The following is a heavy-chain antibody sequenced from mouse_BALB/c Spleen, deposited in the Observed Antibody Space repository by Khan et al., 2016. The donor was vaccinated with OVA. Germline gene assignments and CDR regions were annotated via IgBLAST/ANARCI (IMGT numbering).Heavy chain of an antibody. Sequence: QVQLQQSGPGLVAPSQSLSITCTVSGFSLSRYNVHWVRQPPGKGLEWLGMIWGGGGTDYNSALKSRLNISKDNSKSQVFLKMNSLQTDDTAMYYGARAYYRYDGYYAMDYWGQGTSVTGSS. V-gene: IGHV2-6-4*01. J-gene: IGHJ4*01. CDR3: ARAYYRYDGYYAMDY. D-gene: IGHD2-14*01. CDR1: GFSLSRYN. CDR2: IWGGGGT.